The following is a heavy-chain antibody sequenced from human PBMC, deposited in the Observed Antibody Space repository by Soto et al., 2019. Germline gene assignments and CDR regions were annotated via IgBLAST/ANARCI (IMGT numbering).Heavy chain of an antibody. D-gene: IGHD3-3*01. CDR2: IWYDGSNK. CDR1: GFTFSSYG. Sequence: QVQLVESGGGVVQPGRSLRLSCAASGFTFSSYGMHWVRQAPGKGLEWVAVIWYDGSNKYYADSVKGRFTIYRDNSKNTLYLQMNSLRAEDTAVYYCARDLGDFWSGSQHPFDYWGQGTLVTVSS. V-gene: IGHV3-33*01. CDR3: ARDLGDFWSGSQHPFDY. J-gene: IGHJ4*02.